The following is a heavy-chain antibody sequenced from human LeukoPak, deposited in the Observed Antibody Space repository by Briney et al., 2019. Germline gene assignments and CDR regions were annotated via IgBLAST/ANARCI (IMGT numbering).Heavy chain of an antibody. D-gene: IGHD1-26*01. CDR3: ARQRGRWDSFDC. J-gene: IGHJ4*02. Sequence: SETLSLTCTVSGGSISSYYWSWLRQPPGKGLEWIGYIYYRGSTNYNPALKSRVTISVDTSKNQFSLKLSSVTAADTAVYYCARQRGRWDSFDCWGQGTLVTVSS. CDR2: IYYRGST. V-gene: IGHV4-59*08. CDR1: GGSISSYY.